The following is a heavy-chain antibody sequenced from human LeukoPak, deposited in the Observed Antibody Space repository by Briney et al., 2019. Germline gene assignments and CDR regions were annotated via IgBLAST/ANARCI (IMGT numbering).Heavy chain of an antibody. CDR2: ISSSSSTI. J-gene: IGHJ4*02. D-gene: IGHD3-22*01. V-gene: IGHV3-48*01. Sequence: PGGSLRLSCAASGFTFSSYSMNWVRQAPGKGLEWVSYISSSSSTIYYADSVKGRFTISRDNSKNTLYLQMNSLRAEDTAVYYCAKDAATPGRITMIVVVIPYYFDYWGQGTLVTVSS. CDR3: AKDAATPGRITMIVVVIPYYFDY. CDR1: GFTFSSYS.